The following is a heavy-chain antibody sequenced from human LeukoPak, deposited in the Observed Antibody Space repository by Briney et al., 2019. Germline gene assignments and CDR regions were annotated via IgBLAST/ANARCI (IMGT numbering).Heavy chain of an antibody. CDR3: ARDQAYGGEDLFDP. CDR2: IHYSGST. Sequence: SETLSLTCTVSGASITTYYWSWVRQPPGKGLEWIGHIHYSGSTNYNPSLTSRATMSVDTSKNQFSLKLSSVTAADTAVYYCARDQAYGGEDLFDPWGQGSLVTVSS. D-gene: IGHD3-16*01. J-gene: IGHJ5*02. V-gene: IGHV4-59*01. CDR1: GASITTYY.